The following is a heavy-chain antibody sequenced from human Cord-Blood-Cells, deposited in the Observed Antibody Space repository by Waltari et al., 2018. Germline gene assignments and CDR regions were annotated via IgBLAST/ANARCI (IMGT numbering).Heavy chain of an antibody. Sequence: QLQLQESGPGLVKPSETLSLTCTVSGGSISSSSYYWGWIRQPPGKGLEWIGSINYSGSTYDTPSLKSRVTISVDTSKNQFSLKLSSVTAADTAVYYCARPLVYCGGDCYSDYWGQGTLVTVSS. V-gene: IGHV4-39*01. D-gene: IGHD2-21*02. CDR1: GGSISSSSYY. J-gene: IGHJ4*02. CDR2: INYSGST. CDR3: ARPLVYCGGDCYSDY.